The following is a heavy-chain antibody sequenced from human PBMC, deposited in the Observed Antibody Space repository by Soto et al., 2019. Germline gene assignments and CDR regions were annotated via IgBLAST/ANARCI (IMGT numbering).Heavy chain of an antibody. CDR1: GGSFIGYF. CDR3: ARGPNFDY. CDR2: INHSGST. Sequence: PSETLSLTCAVYGGSFIGYFWSWIRQPPGKGLEWIGEINHSGSTDYNPSLKSRVTILVDTSKNQFSLSLSSVTAADTALYYCARGPNFDYWGQGALVTVSS. V-gene: IGHV4-34*01. J-gene: IGHJ4*02.